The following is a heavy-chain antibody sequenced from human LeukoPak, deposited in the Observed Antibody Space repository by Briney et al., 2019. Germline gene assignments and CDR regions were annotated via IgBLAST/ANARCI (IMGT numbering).Heavy chain of an antibody. J-gene: IGHJ3*02. CDR1: GVSISSGNFY. V-gene: IGHV4-61*02. CDR2: IYTSGST. CDR3: XXETTTYYYDSSGYYSTAFDI. D-gene: IGHD3-22*01. Sequence: SETLSLTCTVSGVSISSGNFYWSWIRQPAGTGLEWIGRIYTSGSTNYSPSLKSRVTISVDTSKNQFSLKLSSVTAADTAVYYXXXETTTYYYDSSGYYSTAFDIWGQGTMVTVSS.